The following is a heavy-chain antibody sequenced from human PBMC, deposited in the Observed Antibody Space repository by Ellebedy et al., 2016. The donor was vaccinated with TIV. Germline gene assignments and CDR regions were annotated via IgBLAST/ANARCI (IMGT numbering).Heavy chain of an antibody. Sequence: GESLKISCAASGFTFSSYGMHWVRQAPGKGLEWVAVISYDGSNKYYADSVKGRFTISRDNSKNTLYLQMNSLRAEDTAVYYCASGSIVVVPAAMDHYYGMDVWGQGTTVTVSS. J-gene: IGHJ6*02. V-gene: IGHV3-30*03. CDR1: GFTFSSYG. D-gene: IGHD2-2*01. CDR2: ISYDGSNK. CDR3: ASGSIVVVPAAMDHYYGMDV.